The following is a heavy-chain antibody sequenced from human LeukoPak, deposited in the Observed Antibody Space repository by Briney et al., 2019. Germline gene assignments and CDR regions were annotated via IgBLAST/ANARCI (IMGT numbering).Heavy chain of an antibody. CDR2: INPNSGGT. CDR1: GYTFTGYY. J-gene: IGHJ4*02. V-gene: IGHV1-2*02. Sequence: GASVKVSCKASGYTFTGYYMHWVRRAPGQGLEWMGWINPNSGGTNYAQKFQGRVTMTRDTSISTAYMELSRLRSDDTAVYYCAREGYCSGGSCYRYYFDYWGQGTLVTVSS. CDR3: AREGYCSGGSCYRYYFDY. D-gene: IGHD2-15*01.